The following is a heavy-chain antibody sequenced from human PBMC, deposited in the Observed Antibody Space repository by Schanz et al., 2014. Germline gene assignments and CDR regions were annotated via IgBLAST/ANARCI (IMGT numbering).Heavy chain of an antibody. J-gene: IGHJ4*02. V-gene: IGHV3-23*04. CDR2: ISGRGGRP. D-gene: IGHD2-21*01. Sequence: EVQVVESGGGLVQPGGSLRLSCETSGFTFSNHAMSWVRQAPGKGLEWVSAISGRGGRPYYADSVKGRFTISRDNSKNTLYLQMNSLRAEDSAVYYCAKGQLLSYYFDYWGQGTLVTVSS. CDR1: GFTFSNHA. CDR3: AKGQLLSYYFDY.